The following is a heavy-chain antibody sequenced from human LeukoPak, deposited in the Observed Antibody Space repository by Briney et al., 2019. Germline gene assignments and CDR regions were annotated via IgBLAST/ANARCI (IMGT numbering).Heavy chain of an antibody. CDR2: ISYDGSNK. V-gene: IGHV3-30*03. J-gene: IGHJ4*02. D-gene: IGHD3-22*01. CDR3: ARDRGNYYESSGSDY. CDR1: GFTFSSYG. Sequence: PGGSLRLSCAASGFTFSSYGMHWVRQAPGKGLEWVAVISYDGSNKYYADSVKGRFTISRDNSKNTLYLQMNSLRAEDTAVYYCARDRGNYYESSGSDYWGQGTLVTVSS.